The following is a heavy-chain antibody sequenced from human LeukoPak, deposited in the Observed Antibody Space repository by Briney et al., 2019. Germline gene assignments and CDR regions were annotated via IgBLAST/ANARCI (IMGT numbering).Heavy chain of an antibody. CDR3: ARQRGRGYSYGYDGDAFDI. CDR2: IYTSGST. V-gene: IGHV4-4*09. J-gene: IGHJ3*02. D-gene: IGHD5-18*01. Sequence: SETLSLTCTVSGGSISSYYWSWIRQPPGKGLEWIGYIYTSGSTNYNPSLKSRVTISVDTSKSQFSLKLSSVTAADTAVYYCARQRGRGYSYGYDGDAFDIWGQGTMVTVSS. CDR1: GGSISSYY.